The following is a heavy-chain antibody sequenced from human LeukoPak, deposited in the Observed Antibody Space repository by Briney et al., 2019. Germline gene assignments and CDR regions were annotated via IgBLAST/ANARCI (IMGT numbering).Heavy chain of an antibody. J-gene: IGHJ6*04. CDR1: GYTFTSYG. CDR3: ARVKRITMVRGVISGMAV. CDR2: ISAYNGNT. Sequence: ASVKVSCKASGYTFTSYGISWVRQAPGQVLEWMGWISAYNGNTNYAQKLQGRVTMTTDTSTSTAYMELRSLRSDDTAVYYCARVKRITMVRGVISGMAVWGKGTTVTVSS. V-gene: IGHV1-18*04. D-gene: IGHD3-10*01.